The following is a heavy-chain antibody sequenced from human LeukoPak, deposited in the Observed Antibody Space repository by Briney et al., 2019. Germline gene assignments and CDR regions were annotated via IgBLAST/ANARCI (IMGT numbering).Heavy chain of an antibody. CDR2: INPDSGGT. CDR3: ARKFIYCSGGSCYEDQYYMDV. CDR1: GYTFTGYY. V-gene: IGHV1-2*02. J-gene: IGHJ6*03. Sequence: ASVKVSCKASGYTFTGYYMHWVRQAPGQGLEWMGWINPDSGGTNYAQKLQGRVTMTTDTSTSTAYMELRSLRSDDTAVYYCARKFIYCSGGSCYEDQYYMDVWGKGTTVTVSS. D-gene: IGHD2-15*01.